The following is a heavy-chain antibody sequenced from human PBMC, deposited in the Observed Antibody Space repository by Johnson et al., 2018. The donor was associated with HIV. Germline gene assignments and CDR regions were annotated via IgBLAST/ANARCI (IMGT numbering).Heavy chain of an antibody. CDR3: ARVALTVAGIAFDTLDV. J-gene: IGHJ3*01. Sequence: QVQLVESGGGVIRPGGSRRLSCAASGFTFSSYAMHWVRQAPGKGLEWVAVISYDGSNKYYADSVKGRFTISRDNSKNTVYLQMNSLRAEDTAVYYCARVALTVAGIAFDTLDVWGQGTMVIVSS. CDR1: GFTFSSYA. D-gene: IGHD6-19*01. V-gene: IGHV3-30*14. CDR2: ISYDGSNK.